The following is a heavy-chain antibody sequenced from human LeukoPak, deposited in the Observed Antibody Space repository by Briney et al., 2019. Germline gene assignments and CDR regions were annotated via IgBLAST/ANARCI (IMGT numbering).Heavy chain of an antibody. Sequence: SETLSLTCTVSGGSISSGGYYWSWIRQHPGKGLEWIGYIYYSGSTYYNPSLKSRVTISVDTSKNQFSLKLSSVTAADTAVYYCARDSSGGSFDPWGQGTLVTVSS. J-gene: IGHJ5*02. D-gene: IGHD2-15*01. CDR1: GGSISSGGYY. V-gene: IGHV4-31*03. CDR2: IYYSGST. CDR3: ARDSSGGSFDP.